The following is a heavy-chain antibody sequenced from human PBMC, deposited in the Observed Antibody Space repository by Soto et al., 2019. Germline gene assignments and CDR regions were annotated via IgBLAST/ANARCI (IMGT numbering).Heavy chain of an antibody. CDR3: AREEINCGGDCFAF. V-gene: IGHV3-48*03. D-gene: IGHD2-21*01. Sequence: EVQLVESEGGLVQPGGSLRLSCAASGFTISSHEMNWVRQAPGKGLEWLSYIDTSGSSIYYAASVRGRFTVSRDNAANSLDLQVDSLRAEDTAVYYCAREEINCGGDCFAFWGQGTLVTVSS. CDR1: GFTISSHE. J-gene: IGHJ4*02. CDR2: IDTSGSSI.